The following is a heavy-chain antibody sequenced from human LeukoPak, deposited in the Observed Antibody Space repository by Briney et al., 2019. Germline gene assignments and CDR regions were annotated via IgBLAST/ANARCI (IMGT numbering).Heavy chain of an antibody. CDR1: GGSISSYY. V-gene: IGHV4-59*12. Sequence: SETLSLTCTVSGGSISSYYWSWIRQPPGKGLEWIGYIYYSGSTNYNPSLKSRVTISVDTSKNQFSLKPSSVTAADTAVYYCAREARSAPITMVRGVIITFDYWGQGTLVTVSS. CDR2: IYYSGST. D-gene: IGHD3-10*01. CDR3: AREARSAPITMVRGVIITFDY. J-gene: IGHJ4*02.